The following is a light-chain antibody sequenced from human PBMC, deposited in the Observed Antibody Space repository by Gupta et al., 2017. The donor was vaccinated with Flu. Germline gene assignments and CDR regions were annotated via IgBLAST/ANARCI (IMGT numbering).Light chain of an antibody. J-gene: IGKJ1*01. V-gene: IGKV3-11*01. CDR1: QSVSSY. CDR3: QQRSNWT. CDR2: DAS. Sequence: ELVLTQSPATLSLSPGERATLSCRASQSVSSYLAWYQQKPGQAPRLLIYDASNRATGIPARFSGSGSGTDFTLTISSREPEDFAVYYCQQRSNWTFGQGTKVEIK.